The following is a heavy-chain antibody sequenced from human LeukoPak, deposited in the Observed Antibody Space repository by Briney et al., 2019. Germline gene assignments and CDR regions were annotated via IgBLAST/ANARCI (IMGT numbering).Heavy chain of an antibody. Sequence: GGSLRLSCAASGFTFRSFGMHWVRQAPGKGLEWVAAISYGGNNKFYADSVKGRFTISRDNSKNTLYLQMNSLRADDTAVYHCAKDGDRDGYNYADYWGQGTLVTVSS. CDR1: GFTFRSFG. V-gene: IGHV3-30*18. CDR2: ISYGGNNK. J-gene: IGHJ4*02. CDR3: AKDGDRDGYNYADY. D-gene: IGHD5-24*01.